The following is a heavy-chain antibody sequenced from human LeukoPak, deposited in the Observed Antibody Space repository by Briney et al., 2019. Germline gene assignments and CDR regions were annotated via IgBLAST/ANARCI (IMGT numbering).Heavy chain of an antibody. D-gene: IGHD6-13*01. CDR3: ARIGADSSSWLYYYYYYMDV. V-gene: IGHV1-18*01. Sequence: ASVKVSCKASGYTFTSYGISWVRQAPGQGLEWMGWISAYNGNTNYAQKLQGRVTMTTDTSTSTAYMELRSLRSDDTAVYYCARIGADSSSWLYYYYYYMDVWGKGTTVTVSS. J-gene: IGHJ6*03. CDR2: ISAYNGNT. CDR1: GYTFTSYG.